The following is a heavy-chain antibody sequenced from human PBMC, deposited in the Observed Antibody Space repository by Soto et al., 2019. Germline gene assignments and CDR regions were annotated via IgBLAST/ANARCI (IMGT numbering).Heavy chain of an antibody. V-gene: IGHV4-34*01. J-gene: IGHJ4*02. Sequence: PSXTLSLTCAVHGGSFGGYYWSWIRQPPGXGLEWIGEIXHSGRXNYNQPLKSRVXISVDTSXXQFSLKLSYVTAEDTAVYYCARTGPGTGYYFDYWGKGTLVTVYS. CDR1: GGSFGGYY. D-gene: IGHD1-1*01. CDR2: IXHSGRX. CDR3: ARTGPGTGYYFDY.